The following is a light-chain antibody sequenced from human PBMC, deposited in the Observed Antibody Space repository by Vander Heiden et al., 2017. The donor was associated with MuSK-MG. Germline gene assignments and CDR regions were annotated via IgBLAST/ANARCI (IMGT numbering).Light chain of an antibody. CDR1: SSDVGSYNL. CDR3: CSDASSSTVV. Sequence: QSALPQPASVSGSPGPSITISCTGTSSDVGSYNLVSWYQQHPGKAPKRMMYEGSKRPAGVANRVSASKSGNNASLKTAGLQAEDEADDYCCSDASSSTVVFGGGTKLTVL. V-gene: IGLV2-23*01. CDR2: EGS. J-gene: IGLJ3*02.